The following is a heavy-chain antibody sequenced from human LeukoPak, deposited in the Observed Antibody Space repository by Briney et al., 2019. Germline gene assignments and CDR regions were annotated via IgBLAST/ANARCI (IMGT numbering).Heavy chain of an antibody. CDR1: GYTFTGYY. CDR3: AREGAAAGGEFDY. CDR2: INPNSGGT. J-gene: IGHJ4*02. Sequence: GASVKVSCKASGYTFTGYYMHWVRQAPGQGLEWMGWINPNSGGTNYAQKFQGRVTMTTDTSTSTAYMELRSLRSDDTAVYYCAREGAAAGGEFDYWGQGTLVTVSS. D-gene: IGHD6-13*01. V-gene: IGHV1-2*02.